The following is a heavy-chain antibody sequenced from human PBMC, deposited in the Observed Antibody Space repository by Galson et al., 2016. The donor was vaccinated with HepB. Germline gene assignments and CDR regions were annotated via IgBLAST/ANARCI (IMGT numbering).Heavy chain of an antibody. D-gene: IGHD4-17*01. J-gene: IGHJ1*01. V-gene: IGHV4-4*02. CDR1: GASISSSDW. CDR2: INHSGST. Sequence: ETLSLTCAVSGASISSSDWWSWVRQPPGKGLEWIGEINHSGSTHHNPSLKGRVAISVDTSKNQFSLNLNSVTAADTAIYYCARVVWDGDFGEYFQLWGRGTLVTVSS. CDR3: ARVVWDGDFGEYFQL.